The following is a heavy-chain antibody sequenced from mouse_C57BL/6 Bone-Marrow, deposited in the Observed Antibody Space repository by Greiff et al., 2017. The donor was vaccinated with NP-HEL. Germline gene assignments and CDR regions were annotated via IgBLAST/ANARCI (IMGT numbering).Heavy chain of an antibody. J-gene: IGHJ3*01. CDR3: ARPGIAWGFAY. V-gene: IGHV5-4*03. CDR1: GFTFSSYA. Sequence: EVMLVESGGGLVKPGGSLKLSCAASGFTFSSYAMSWVRQTPEKRLEWVATISDGGSYTYYPDNVKGRFTISRDNAKNNLYLQMSHLKSEDTAVYYCARPGIAWGFAYWGQGTLVTVSA. CDR2: ISDGGSYT.